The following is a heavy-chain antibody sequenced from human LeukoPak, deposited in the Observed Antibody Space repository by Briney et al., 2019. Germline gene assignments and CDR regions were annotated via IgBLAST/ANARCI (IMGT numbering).Heavy chain of an antibody. CDR3: ARELSVVVPAATFDYFDY. CDR2: IYYSGST. J-gene: IGHJ4*02. D-gene: IGHD2-2*01. Sequence: SETLSLTCTVYGGSISSGDYYWSWIRQPPGKGLEWIGYIYYSGSTYYNPSLKSRVTISVDTSKNQFSLKLSSVTAADTAVYYCARELSVVVPAATFDYFDYWGQGTLVTVSS. CDR1: GGSISSGDYY. V-gene: IGHV4-30-4*08.